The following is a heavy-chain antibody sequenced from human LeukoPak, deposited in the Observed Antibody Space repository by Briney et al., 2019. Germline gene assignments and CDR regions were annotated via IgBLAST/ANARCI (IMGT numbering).Heavy chain of an antibody. CDR2: IKQDGSEN. D-gene: IGHD3-9*01. V-gene: IGHV3-7*01. Sequence: PGGSLRLSCAASGFTFSNYWMSWVRQAPGKGLEWVANIKQDGSENYYVDSVKGRFTVSRDDAKNSLYLQMNTLRVEDTAAYYCTRDLMDYDVSTGLHHYYMDVWGQGTTVTVSS. CDR1: GFTFSNYW. J-gene: IGHJ6*02. CDR3: TRDLMDYDVSTGLHHYYMDV.